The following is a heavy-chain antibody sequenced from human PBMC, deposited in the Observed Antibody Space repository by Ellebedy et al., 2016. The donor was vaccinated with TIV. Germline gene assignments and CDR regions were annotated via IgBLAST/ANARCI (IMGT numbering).Heavy chain of an antibody. D-gene: IGHD3-22*01. Sequence: GGSLRLXXAASGFTFDDYAMHWVRQAPGKGLEWVSGISWNSGSIGYADSVKGRFTISRDNAKNSLYLQMNSLRAEDTALYYCAKELNYYDSSGYYYSGDGGAFDIWGQGTMVTVSS. CDR2: ISWNSGSI. CDR3: AKELNYYDSSGYYYSGDGGAFDI. J-gene: IGHJ3*02. V-gene: IGHV3-9*01. CDR1: GFTFDDYA.